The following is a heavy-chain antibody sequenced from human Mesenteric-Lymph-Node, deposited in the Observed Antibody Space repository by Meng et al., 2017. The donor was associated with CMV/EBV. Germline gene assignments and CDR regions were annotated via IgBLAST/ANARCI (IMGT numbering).Heavy chain of an antibody. CDR1: GFSVSSNH. D-gene: IGHD5-12*01. V-gene: IGHV3-21*01. Sequence: GESLKISCAASGFSVSSNHMSWVRQAPGKGLEWVSSISSSGKYIYYADSLKGRFTISRDDAKKSLYLQMNSLRAEDTAVYYCAKDMRGAVAIEYWGQGTLVTVSS. CDR3: AKDMRGAVAIEY. J-gene: IGHJ4*02. CDR2: ISSSGKYI.